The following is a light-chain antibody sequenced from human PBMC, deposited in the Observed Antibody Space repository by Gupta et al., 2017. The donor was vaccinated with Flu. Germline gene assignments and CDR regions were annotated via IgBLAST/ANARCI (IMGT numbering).Light chain of an antibody. V-gene: IGLV2-8*01. CDR2: EVT. CDR3: SSYAGNNNVV. J-gene: IGLJ3*02. CDR1: SSDVGGSNY. Sequence: QSALNQPPSASGSPGQSVTISCPGTSSDVGGSNYVSWYQQHPGKAPKLMMYEVTKRSSGVPDRFSGSESANTASLIVSGLQAEDEADYYCSSYAGNNNVVFGGGTKLTVL.